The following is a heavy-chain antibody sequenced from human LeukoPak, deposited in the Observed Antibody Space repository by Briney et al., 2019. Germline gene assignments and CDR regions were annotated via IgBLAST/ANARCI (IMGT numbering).Heavy chain of an antibody. Sequence: GGSLRLSCAASGFTFDDYAMHWVRQAPGKGLEWVSGISWNSGSIGYADSVKGRFTISRDNAKNSLYLQMNSLRAEGTALYYCAKDSGYYYGSGSYTGYYYGMDVWGQGTTVTVSS. CDR1: GFTFDDYA. J-gene: IGHJ6*02. D-gene: IGHD3-10*01. CDR3: AKDSGYYYGSGSYTGYYYGMDV. V-gene: IGHV3-9*01. CDR2: ISWNSGSI.